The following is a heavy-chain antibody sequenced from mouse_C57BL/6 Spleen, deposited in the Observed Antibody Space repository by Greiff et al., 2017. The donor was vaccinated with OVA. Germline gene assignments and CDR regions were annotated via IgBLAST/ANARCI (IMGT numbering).Heavy chain of an antibody. D-gene: IGHD2-1*01. CDR3: ARDYGNHGYFDV. CDR2: IWGVGGT. CDR1: GFSLTSYG. J-gene: IGHJ1*03. Sequence: VQLKQSGPGLVAPSQSLSITCTVSGFSLTSYGVDWVRQSPGKGLEWLGVIWGVGGTNYNSALKSRLSISKDNSKSQVILKMNSLQTDDTAMYYCARDYGNHGYFDVWGTGTTVTVSS. V-gene: IGHV2-6*01.